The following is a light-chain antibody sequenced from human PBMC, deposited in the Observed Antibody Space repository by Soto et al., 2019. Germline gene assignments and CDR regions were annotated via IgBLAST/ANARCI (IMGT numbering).Light chain of an antibody. CDR3: QRSGSSPLT. V-gene: IGKV3-20*01. J-gene: IGKJ1*01. Sequence: EIVLTQSPGTLSLSPGERATLSCRASQSVSSSYLAWYQQKPGQAPRLLIYGASSRATGIPDRFSGSGSGTDFTLSISRLGFEDYAVYCLQRSGSSPLTLGQGTKVEI. CDR1: QSVSSSY. CDR2: GAS.